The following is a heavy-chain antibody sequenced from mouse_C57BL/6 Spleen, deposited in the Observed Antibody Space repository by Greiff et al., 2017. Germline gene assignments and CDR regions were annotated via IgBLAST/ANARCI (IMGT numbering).Heavy chain of an antibody. J-gene: IGHJ2*01. V-gene: IGHV5-9-1*02. CDR3: TRGDRTGYFDY. CDR2: ISSGGDYI. CDR1: GFTFSSYA. Sequence: EVQVVESGEGLVKPGGSLKLSCAASGFTFSSYAMSWVRQTPEKRLEWVAYISSGGDYIYYADTVKGRFTISRDNARNTLYLQMSSLKSEDTAMYYCTRGDRTGYFDYWGQGTTLTVSS. D-gene: IGHD1-1*01.